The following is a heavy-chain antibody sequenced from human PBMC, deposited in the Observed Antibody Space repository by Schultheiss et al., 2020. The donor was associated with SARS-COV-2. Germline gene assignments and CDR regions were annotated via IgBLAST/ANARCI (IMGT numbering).Heavy chain of an antibody. J-gene: IGHJ6*02. D-gene: IGHD2-15*01. CDR3: ARDLGRRYCSGGSCPYMDV. CDR2: IIPIFGIA. CDR1: GGTFSSYA. Sequence: SVKVSCKASGGTFSSYAITWVRQAPGQGLEWMGRIIPIFGIANYAQKFQGRVTITADKSTSTAYMELRSLRSDDTAVYYCARDLGRRYCSGGSCPYMDVWGQGTTVTVSS. V-gene: IGHV1-69*04.